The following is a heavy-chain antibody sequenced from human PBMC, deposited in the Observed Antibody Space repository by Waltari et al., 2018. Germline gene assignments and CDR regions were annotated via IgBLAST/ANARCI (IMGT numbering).Heavy chain of an antibody. J-gene: IGHJ5*02. CDR2: LDPDDDST. CDR1: GYTFTDYY. V-gene: IGHV1-69-2*01. Sequence: EVQLVQSGAEVKMPGATVKVSCEASGYTFTDYYIHWLQQAPGKGPEWMGRLDPDDDSTSFAPRFQGSITITADTSTDTGHMELTSLRPEDTAVYYCARGPVGAAIWFDLWGQGTLVTVSS. CDR3: ARGPVGAAIWFDL. D-gene: IGHD1-26*01.